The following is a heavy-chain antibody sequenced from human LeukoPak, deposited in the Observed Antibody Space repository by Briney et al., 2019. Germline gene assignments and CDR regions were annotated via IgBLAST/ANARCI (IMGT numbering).Heavy chain of an antibody. CDR2: IYTSGST. D-gene: IGHD3-22*01. CDR1: GGSISSYS. Sequence: SETLSLTCTVSGGSISSYSWSWIRQPAGKGLEWIGHIYTSGSTNYNPSLKSRVTMSVDTSKNQFSLKLSSVTAADTAVYYCARDDGWGYSSGSTSAGYWGQGTLVTVSS. CDR3: ARDDGWGYSSGSTSAGY. V-gene: IGHV4-4*07. J-gene: IGHJ4*02.